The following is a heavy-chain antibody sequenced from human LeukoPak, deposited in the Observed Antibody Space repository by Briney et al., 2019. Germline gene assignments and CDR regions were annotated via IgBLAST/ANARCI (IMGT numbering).Heavy chain of an antibody. CDR3: ARGRQGYCGGGRCYICQF. D-gene: IGHD2-15*01. V-gene: IGHV1-69*13. Sequence: SVTVSCKASGGTFSTYAISWVRQAPGQGLEWMGGIIPLFGTANYAQKFQGRVTITADESTSTAYMELSSLRSDDTALYYCARGRQGYCGGGRCYICQFWGQGTLVTVSS. CDR2: IIPLFGTA. CDR1: GGTFSTYA. J-gene: IGHJ4*02.